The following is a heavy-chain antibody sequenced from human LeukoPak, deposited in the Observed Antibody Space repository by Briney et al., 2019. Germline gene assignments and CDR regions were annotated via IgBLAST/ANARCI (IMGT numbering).Heavy chain of an antibody. CDR2: ISSSGSTI. CDR1: GFTFSSYE. Sequence: GGSLRLSCAASGFTFSSYEMNWVRQAPGKGLEWVSYISSSGSTIYYADSVKGRFTISRDNSKNTLYLQMNSLRAEDTAVYYCARGRVAVAGLFDYWGQGTLVTVSS. V-gene: IGHV3-48*03. CDR3: ARGRVAVAGLFDY. D-gene: IGHD6-19*01. J-gene: IGHJ4*02.